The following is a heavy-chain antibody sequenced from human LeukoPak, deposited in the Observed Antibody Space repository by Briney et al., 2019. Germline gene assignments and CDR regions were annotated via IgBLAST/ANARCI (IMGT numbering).Heavy chain of an antibody. CDR2: INPDIGGT. CDR1: GSFTGEY. V-gene: IGHV1-2*02. D-gene: IGHD3-10*01. J-gene: IGHJ5*02. Sequence: ASVRVSCKASGSFTGEYVHWVRQAPGQGLEWLGWINPDIGGTNFAQKFQGRVTMAGDTSISTAYMELSRLTSDDTAVYYCARSPYDSGSYVSAPWGQGTQVTVSS. CDR3: ARSPYDSGSYVSAP.